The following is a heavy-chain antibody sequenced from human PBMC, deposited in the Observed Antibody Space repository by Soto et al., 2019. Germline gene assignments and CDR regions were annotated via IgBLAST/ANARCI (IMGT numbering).Heavy chain of an antibody. V-gene: IGHV1-2*04. Sequence: QVQLVQSGAEVKKTGASVKVSCKAAGYTFIGYYIHWVRQAPGQGLEWMGWINPNSGGTNYAQRFQGWVTMTRDRSIRTAYMELSMLKSDDTAVYYCARVGGGLASLGYYCMDVWGQGTTVTVSS. CDR3: ARVGGGLASLGYYCMDV. J-gene: IGHJ6*02. CDR1: GYTFIGYY. CDR2: INPNSGGT. D-gene: IGHD3-10*01.